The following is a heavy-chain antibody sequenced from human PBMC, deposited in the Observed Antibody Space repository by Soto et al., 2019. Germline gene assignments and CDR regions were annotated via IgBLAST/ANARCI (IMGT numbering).Heavy chain of an antibody. CDR2: ISSSGSTI. Sequence: GGSLRLSCAASGFTFGSYEMNWVRQAPGKGLEWVSYISSSGSTIYYADSVKGRFTISRDNAKNSLYLQMNSLRAEDTAVYYCARDSTYGMDVWGQGTTVTVSS. J-gene: IGHJ6*02. V-gene: IGHV3-48*03. CDR1: GFTFGSYE. CDR3: ARDSTYGMDV.